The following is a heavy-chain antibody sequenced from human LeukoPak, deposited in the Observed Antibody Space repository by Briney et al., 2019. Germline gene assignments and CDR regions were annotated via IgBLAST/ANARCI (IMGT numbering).Heavy chain of an antibody. V-gene: IGHV3-53*01. Sequence: GGSLRLSCAASGFTVSSNYMSWVRQAPGKGLEWVPVIYSGGSTYYADSVKGRFTISRDNSKNTLYLQMNSLRAEDTAVYYCAREGPVGRIAAAGSLGYWGQGTLVTVSS. CDR3: AREGPVGRIAAAGSLGY. CDR1: GFTVSSNY. D-gene: IGHD6-13*01. CDR2: IYSGGST. J-gene: IGHJ4*02.